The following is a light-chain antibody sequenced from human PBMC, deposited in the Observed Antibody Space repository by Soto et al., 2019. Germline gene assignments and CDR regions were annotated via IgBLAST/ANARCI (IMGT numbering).Light chain of an antibody. CDR3: QQFSAYPWT. J-gene: IGKJ1*01. CDR2: DAS. V-gene: IGKV1-5*01. Sequence: DIQMTQSPSTLPASVGDRVTITCRASQSIGGRLAWYQQLPGKAPKLLIYDASTLERGVPSRFSASGSGTEFALTISSLQPDDFATYHCQQFSAYPWTFGQGTKVEIK. CDR1: QSIGGR.